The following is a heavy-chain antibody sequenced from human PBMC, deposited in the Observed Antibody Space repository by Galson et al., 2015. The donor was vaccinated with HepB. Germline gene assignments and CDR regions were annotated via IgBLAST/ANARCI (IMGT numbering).Heavy chain of an antibody. CDR2: IDWDDDK. J-gene: IGHJ6*02. CDR3: ARLVIAAAEDNYGMDV. D-gene: IGHD6-13*01. Sequence: PALVKPTQTLTLTCTFSGFSLSTSGMCVSWIRQPPGKALEWLALIDWDDDKYYSTSLKTRLTISKDTSKNQVVLTMTNMDPVDTATYYCARLVIAAAEDNYGMDVWGQGTTVTVSS. V-gene: IGHV2-70*01. CDR1: GFSLSTSGMC.